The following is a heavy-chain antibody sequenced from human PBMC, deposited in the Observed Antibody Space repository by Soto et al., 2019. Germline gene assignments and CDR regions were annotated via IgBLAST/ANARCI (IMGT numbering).Heavy chain of an antibody. CDR1: GYNFINYG. CDR3: VRDLDGSGSYYTGY. CDR2: TRVHNGNT. Sequence: QVHLVQSGVEVKKPGASVKVSCKASGYNFINYGITWVRQAPGQGLEWMGWTRVHNGNTNYAQNLQGRVTMTTDTSTSTAYMELRSLRSDDTAVYYCVRDLDGSGSYYTGYWGPGTLVTVSS. V-gene: IGHV1-18*01. D-gene: IGHD3-10*01. J-gene: IGHJ4*02.